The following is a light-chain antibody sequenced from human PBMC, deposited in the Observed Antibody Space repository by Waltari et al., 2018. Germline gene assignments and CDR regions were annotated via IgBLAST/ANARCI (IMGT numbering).Light chain of an antibody. J-gene: IGKJ2*01. CDR2: GAS. CDR1: QSVSSSY. Sequence: EIVLTQSPGTLSLSPGERATLSCRASQSVSSSYLAWYQQKTDQAPRLLIDGASSRATGIPDRFSASGSGTDFTLTISRLEPEDFAVYYCQQYGSSLPHTFGQGTKLEIK. V-gene: IGKV3-20*01. CDR3: QQYGSSLPHT.